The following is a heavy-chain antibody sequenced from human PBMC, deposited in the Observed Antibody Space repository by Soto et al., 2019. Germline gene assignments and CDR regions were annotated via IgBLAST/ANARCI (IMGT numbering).Heavy chain of an antibody. CDR3: ARDSLSGTYYLDY. Sequence: AGGSLRLSCAASGFTFNTYGMHWVRRAPGKGLEWVAVIWHDGTNKYYADSVQGRFTISRHNSENTLYLEMNSLGAEDTAVYYCARDSLSGTYYLDYWGQGTLVTVSS. J-gene: IGHJ4*02. CDR1: GFTFNTYG. V-gene: IGHV3-33*01. CDR2: IWHDGTNK. D-gene: IGHD1-26*01.